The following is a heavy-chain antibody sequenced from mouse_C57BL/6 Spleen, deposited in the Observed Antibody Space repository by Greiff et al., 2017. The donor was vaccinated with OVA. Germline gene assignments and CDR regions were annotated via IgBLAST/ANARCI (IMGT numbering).Heavy chain of an antibody. CDR1: GYSFTNYW. D-gene: IGHD2-5*01. V-gene: IGHV1-63*01. Sequence: VQLQQSGAELVRPGTSVKMSCKASGYSFTNYWIGWAKQRPGHGLEWIGDIYPGGGYTNYYEKFKGKATLTADKSSSTAYMQFSSLTSEDSAIYYCARRTYYSNYEYVDVWGTGTTVTVSS. CDR3: ARRTYYSNYEYVDV. J-gene: IGHJ1*03. CDR2: IYPGGGYT.